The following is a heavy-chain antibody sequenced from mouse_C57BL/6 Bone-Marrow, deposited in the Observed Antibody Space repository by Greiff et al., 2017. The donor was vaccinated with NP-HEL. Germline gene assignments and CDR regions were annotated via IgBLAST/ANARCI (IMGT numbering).Heavy chain of an antibody. D-gene: IGHD2-10*01. V-gene: IGHV5-9-1*02. CDR1: GFTFSSYA. J-gene: IGHJ4*01. Sequence: EVHLVESGEGLVKPGGSLKLSCAASGFTFSSYAMSWVRQTPEKRLEWVAYISSGGDYIYYADTVKGRFTISRDNARNTLYLQMSSLKSEDTAMYYCTPYYGNGYYAMDYWGQGTSVTVSS. CDR3: TPYYGNGYYAMDY. CDR2: ISSGGDYI.